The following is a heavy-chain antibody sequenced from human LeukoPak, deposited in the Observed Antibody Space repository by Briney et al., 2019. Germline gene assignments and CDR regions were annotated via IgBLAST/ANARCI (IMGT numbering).Heavy chain of an antibody. D-gene: IGHD4-17*01. V-gene: IGHV3-21*01. CDR3: VKGVYGDYGLDY. Sequence: GGSLRLSCAASGFTFSSYSMNWVRQAPGKGLEWVSSISSSSSYIYYADSVKGRFTISRDNAKNSLYLQMNSLRAEDTAVYYCVKGVYGDYGLDYWGQGTLVTVSS. CDR2: ISSSSSYI. CDR1: GFTFSSYS. J-gene: IGHJ4*02.